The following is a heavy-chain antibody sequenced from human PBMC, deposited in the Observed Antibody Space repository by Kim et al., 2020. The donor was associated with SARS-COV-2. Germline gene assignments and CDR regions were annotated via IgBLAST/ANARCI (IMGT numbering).Heavy chain of an antibody. CDR1: GFTFSSYA. D-gene: IGHD4-4*01. Sequence: GGSLRLSCAASGFTFSSYALSWVRQAPGKGLEWVSRISASGGDTYYADSVQGRFTISRDNSKNALNLEMNSLRAEDTALYYCAKVTTLTAPFYDYWGQGTLGTVSS. V-gene: IGHV3-23*01. CDR2: ISASGGDT. CDR3: AKVTTLTAPFYDY. J-gene: IGHJ4*02.